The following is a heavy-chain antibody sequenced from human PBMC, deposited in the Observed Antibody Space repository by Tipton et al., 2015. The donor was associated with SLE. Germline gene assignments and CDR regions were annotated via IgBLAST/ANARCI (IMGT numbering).Heavy chain of an antibody. CDR3: ASTKLLWFGEVSDY. CDR2: INHSGST. D-gene: IGHD3-10*01. J-gene: IGHJ4*02. CDR1: GGSFSGYY. Sequence: TLSLTCAVYGGSFSGYYWSWIRQPPGKGLEWIGEINHSGSTNYNPSLKSRVTISVDTSKNQFSLKLSSVTAADTAMYYCASTKLLWFGEVSDYWGQGTLVTVSS. V-gene: IGHV4-34*01.